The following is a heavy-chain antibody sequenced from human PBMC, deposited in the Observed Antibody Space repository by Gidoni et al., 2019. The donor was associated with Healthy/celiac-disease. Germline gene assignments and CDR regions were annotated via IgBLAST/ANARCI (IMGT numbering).Heavy chain of an antibody. Sequence: EVQLVQSGAAVKKRGESLKISCTGSGYSFTSYWIGWVRQMPGKGLEWMGIIYPGDSDTRYSPSFQGQVTISADKSISTAYLQWSSLKASDTAMYYCARQGCSGGSCYSAVGYFDLWGRGTLVTVSS. CDR1: GYSFTSYW. CDR2: IYPGDSDT. V-gene: IGHV5-51*01. CDR3: ARQGCSGGSCYSAVGYFDL. J-gene: IGHJ2*01. D-gene: IGHD2-15*01.